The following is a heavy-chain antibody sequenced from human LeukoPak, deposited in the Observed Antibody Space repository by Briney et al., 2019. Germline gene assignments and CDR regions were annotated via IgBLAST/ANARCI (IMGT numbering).Heavy chain of an antibody. CDR3: ATRYSSYSSSWYRNWFDP. Sequence: ASVKVSCKASGYTFTSYDINWARQATGQGLEWMGWMNPNSGNTGYAQKFQGRVTMTRNTSISTAYMELSSLRSEDTAVYYCATRYSSYSSSWYRNWFDPWGQGTLVTVSS. CDR1: GYTFTSYD. J-gene: IGHJ5*02. D-gene: IGHD6-13*01. CDR2: MNPNSGNT. V-gene: IGHV1-8*01.